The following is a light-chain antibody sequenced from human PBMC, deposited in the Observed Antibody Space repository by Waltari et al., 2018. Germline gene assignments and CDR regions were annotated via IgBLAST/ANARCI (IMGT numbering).Light chain of an antibody. CDR1: QSVSSY. J-gene: IGKJ3*01. CDR3: MQALQTLFT. V-gene: IGKV3-11*01. CDR2: DAS. Sequence: EIVLTQSPATLSSSPGERATLSCRASQSVSSYLAWYQQKPGQAPRLLIYDASNRATGIPARFSGSGSGTDFTLKISRVEAEDVGVYYCMQALQTLFTFGPGTKVDIK.